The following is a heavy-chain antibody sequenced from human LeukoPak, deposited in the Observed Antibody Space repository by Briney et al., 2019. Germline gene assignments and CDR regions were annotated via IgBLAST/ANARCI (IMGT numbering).Heavy chain of an antibody. CDR2: MNPNSGNT. J-gene: IGHJ4*02. Sequence: ASVRVSFKASGYTFTSYDINWVRQATGQGREWMGWMNPNSGNTGYAQKFQGRVTMTRNTSISTAYVELSSLRSEDTAVYYCARRPSLVVVAATLDYWGQGTLVTVSS. V-gene: IGHV1-8*01. D-gene: IGHD2-15*01. CDR3: ARRPSLVVVAATLDY. CDR1: GYTFTSYD.